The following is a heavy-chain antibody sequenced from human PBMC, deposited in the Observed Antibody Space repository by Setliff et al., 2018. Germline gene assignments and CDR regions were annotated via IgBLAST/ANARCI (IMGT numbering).Heavy chain of an antibody. CDR3: ARGVSSVSWTPRY. Sequence: SETLSLTCNVSGDSMNDNHWTWIRQPPGKGLEWVGYIYTSGGTNYNPSLKSRVTISVDMSKNQFSLKLSSVIAADTAVYYCARGVSSVSWTPRYWGRGILVTVSS. D-gene: IGHD6-19*01. V-gene: IGHV4-4*08. CDR2: IYTSGGT. J-gene: IGHJ4*02. CDR1: GDSMNDNH.